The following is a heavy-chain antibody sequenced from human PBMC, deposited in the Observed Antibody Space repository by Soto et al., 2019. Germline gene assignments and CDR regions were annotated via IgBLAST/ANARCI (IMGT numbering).Heavy chain of an antibody. CDR2: ISSSSSTI. Sequence: EVQLVESGGGLVQPGGSLRLSCTASGFTFSSYSMXXXXXXXXXXLEWVSYISSSSSTIYYADSVKGRFTISRDNXXXXXXXQXXXLXXXXXXVYYCASELAALNWFDPWGQGTLVTVSS. V-gene: IGHV3-48*01. D-gene: IGHD1-1*01. CDR3: ASELAALNWFDP. CDR1: GFTFSSYS. J-gene: IGHJ5*02.